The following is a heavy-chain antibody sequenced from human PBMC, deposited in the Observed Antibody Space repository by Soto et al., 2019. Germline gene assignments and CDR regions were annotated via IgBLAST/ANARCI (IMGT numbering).Heavy chain of an antibody. CDR1: GYTFTGYY. CDR2: INPNSGGT. J-gene: IGHJ6*01. Sequence: QVQLVQSGAEVKKPGASVKVSCKASGYTFTGYYMHWVRQAPGQGREWMGWINPNSGGTYYAHKLQGRVTMTRDMSISTAYNEQRRMRSEDAAVYYSASDTVVVPAAANYAYYGMAVCGEATTVTVSS. V-gene: IGHV1-2*07. CDR3: ASDTVVVPAAANYAYYGMAV. D-gene: IGHD2-2*01.